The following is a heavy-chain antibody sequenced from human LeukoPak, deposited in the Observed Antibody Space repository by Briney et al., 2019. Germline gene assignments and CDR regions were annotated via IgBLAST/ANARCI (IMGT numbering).Heavy chain of an antibody. D-gene: IGHD5-18*01. J-gene: IGHJ4*02. V-gene: IGHV3-23*01. Sequence: GGSLRLSCAASGSTFSSYAMSWVRQAPGKGLEWVSAISGSGGSTYYADSVKGRFTISRDNSKNTLYLQMNSLRAEDTAVYYCAKDGGYSYGYEYYFDYWGQGTLVTVSS. CDR2: ISGSGGST. CDR3: AKDGGYSYGYEYYFDY. CDR1: GSTFSSYA.